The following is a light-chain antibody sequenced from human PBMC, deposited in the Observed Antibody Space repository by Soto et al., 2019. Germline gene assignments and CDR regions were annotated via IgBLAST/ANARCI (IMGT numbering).Light chain of an antibody. V-gene: IGLV2-8*01. CDR3: MSYAGGNRFV. J-gene: IGLJ1*01. Sequence: SVLTQPPPASGSPGQSVTISCAGTINDVGGYNYVSWYQQHPGKVPQLMIYQVTKRPSGVPDRFSASKSDTTASLTISGVQAEDEGDYYCMSYAGGNRFVFGTGTKVTVL. CDR2: QVT. CDR1: INDVGGYNY.